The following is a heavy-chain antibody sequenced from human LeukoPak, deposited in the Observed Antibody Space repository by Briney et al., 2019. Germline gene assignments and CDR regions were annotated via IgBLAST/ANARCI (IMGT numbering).Heavy chain of an antibody. CDR3: ARGNRVRYCSSTSCYRPLDY. D-gene: IGHD2-2*01. CDR2: ISYSGST. CDR1: GGSISSGDYY. V-gene: IGHV4-30-4*08. J-gene: IGHJ4*02. Sequence: PSETLSLTCTVSGGSISSGDYYWSWIRQPPGKGLEWIGYISYSGSTYYNPSLKSRVTISVDTSKNQFSLKLSSVTAADTAVYYCARGNRVRYCSSTSCYRPLDYWGQGTLVTVSS.